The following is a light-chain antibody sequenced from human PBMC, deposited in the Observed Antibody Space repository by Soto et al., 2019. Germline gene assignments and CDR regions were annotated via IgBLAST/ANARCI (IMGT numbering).Light chain of an antibody. J-gene: IGKJ1*01. CDR3: QQYGSSPRT. Sequence: ALSPGERATLSCRASRSVSNSYLAWYQQKPGQAPSLLVYGASTRATGVPDRFSGSGSGADFTLTISRLEPEDFAMYYCQQYGSSPRTFGQGTKVDIK. V-gene: IGKV3-20*01. CDR1: RSVSNSY. CDR2: GAS.